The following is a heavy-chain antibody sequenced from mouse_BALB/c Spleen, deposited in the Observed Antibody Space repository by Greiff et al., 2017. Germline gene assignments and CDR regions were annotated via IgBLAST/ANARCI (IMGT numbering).Heavy chain of an antibody. Sequence: EVQLVESGGGLVQPGGSLKLSCAASGSTFSSYGMSWVRQTPDKRLELVATINSNGGSTYYPDIVKGRFTISRDNAKNTLYLQMSSLKSEDTAMYYCARDEYYGSPYFDYWGQGTTLTVSS. V-gene: IGHV5-6-3*01. CDR1: GSTFSSYG. CDR2: INSNGGST. D-gene: IGHD1-1*01. J-gene: IGHJ2*01. CDR3: ARDEYYGSPYFDY.